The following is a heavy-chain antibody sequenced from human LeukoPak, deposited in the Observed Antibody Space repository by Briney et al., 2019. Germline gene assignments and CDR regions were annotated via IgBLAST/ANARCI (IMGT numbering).Heavy chain of an antibody. CDR2: ISWNSGSI. Sequence: GGSLRLSCAASGFTFDDYAMHWVRQAPGKGLEWVSGISWNSGSIGYADSVKGRFTISRDNAKNSLYLQMNSLRAEDTALYYCAKDIYTAMVTRYFDYWGQGTLVTVSS. V-gene: IGHV3-9*01. D-gene: IGHD5-18*01. J-gene: IGHJ4*02. CDR3: AKDIYTAMVTRYFDY. CDR1: GFTFDDYA.